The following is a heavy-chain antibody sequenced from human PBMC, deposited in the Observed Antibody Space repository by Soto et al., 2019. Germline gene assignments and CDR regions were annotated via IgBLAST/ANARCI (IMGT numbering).Heavy chain of an antibody. CDR2: TYYRSKWYN. CDR3: ARDRGGDGITGTTYYFDY. J-gene: IGHJ4*02. D-gene: IGHD1-7*01. Sequence: QVQLQQSGPGLVKPSQTLSLTCAISGDSVSSNSAAWNWIRQSPSRGLEWLGRTYYRSKWYNDYAVSVKSRITINPDTSKNQFSLQLNSVTPEDTAVYYCARDRGGDGITGTTYYFDYWGQGTLVTVSS. V-gene: IGHV6-1*01. CDR1: GDSVSSNSAA.